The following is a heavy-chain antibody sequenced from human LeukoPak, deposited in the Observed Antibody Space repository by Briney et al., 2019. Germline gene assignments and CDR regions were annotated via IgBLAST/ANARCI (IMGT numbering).Heavy chain of an antibody. CDR1: GGSISSYY. V-gene: IGHV4-59*01. Sequence: SETLSLTCTVSGGSISSYYWSWIRQPPRKGLEWIGYIYYSGSTNYNPSLKSRVTISVDTSKNQFSLRLSSVTAADTAVYYCARGWMARGVAKYYYYYYGMDVWGQGTTVTVSS. D-gene: IGHD3-10*01. CDR3: ARGWMARGVAKYYYYYYGMDV. CDR2: IYYSGST. J-gene: IGHJ6*02.